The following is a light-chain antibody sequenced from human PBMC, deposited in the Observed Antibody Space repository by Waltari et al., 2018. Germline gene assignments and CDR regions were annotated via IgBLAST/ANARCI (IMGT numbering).Light chain of an antibody. CDR2: SNT. V-gene: IGLV1-40*01. CDR1: TSNIGAGYD. J-gene: IGLJ1*01. Sequence: QSVLTQPPSVSGAPGQRVTISCTGSTSNIGAGYDVHWYQQLPGTAPKLLIFSNTNRPSGVPNLFSGSKSGTSPSLASTGLQVEDEADYYCQSYDNSLSGYVFGSGTKVTVL. CDR3: QSYDNSLSGYV.